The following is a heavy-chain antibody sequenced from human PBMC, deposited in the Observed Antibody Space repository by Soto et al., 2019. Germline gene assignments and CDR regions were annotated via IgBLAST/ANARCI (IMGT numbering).Heavy chain of an antibody. CDR3: AREIAVAGGGLFDY. D-gene: IGHD6-19*01. Sequence: SETLSLTCAVSSGSISSSNWWSWVRQPPGKGLEWIGEIYHSGSTNYNPSLKSRVTISVDTSKNQFSLKLSSVTAADTAVYYCAREIAVAGGGLFDYWGQGTLVTVSS. V-gene: IGHV4-4*02. CDR1: SGSISSSNW. CDR2: IYHSGST. J-gene: IGHJ4*02.